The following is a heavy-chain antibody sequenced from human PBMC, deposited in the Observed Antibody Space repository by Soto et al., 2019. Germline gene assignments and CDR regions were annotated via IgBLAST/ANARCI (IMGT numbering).Heavy chain of an antibody. D-gene: IGHD6-19*01. CDR2: INPNSGVT. CDR3: ARESNSGLGNFDL. V-gene: IGHV1-2*02. J-gene: IGHJ4*02. CDR1: GYTFTGYY. Sequence: ASVKVSCKASGYTFTGYYMHWVRQAPGQGLEWLGWINPNSGVTNYAQRFQGRVTMTMDTSISTAYMELTSLRYDDKAVFYCARESNSGLGNFDLWGQGTLVTVS.